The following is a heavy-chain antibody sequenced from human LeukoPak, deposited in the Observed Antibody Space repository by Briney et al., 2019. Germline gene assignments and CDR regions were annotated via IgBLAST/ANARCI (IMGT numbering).Heavy chain of an antibody. V-gene: IGHV3-64*01. Sequence: PGGSLRLSCAASGFTFSSYAMRWVRQAPGKGLEYVSAISSNGGSTYYANSVKGRFTISRDNSKNTLYLQMGSLRADDMAVYYCARARDSSGLYSVWGQGTTVTVSS. D-gene: IGHD3-22*01. J-gene: IGHJ6*02. CDR2: ISSNGGST. CDR3: ARARDSSGLYSV. CDR1: GFTFSSYA.